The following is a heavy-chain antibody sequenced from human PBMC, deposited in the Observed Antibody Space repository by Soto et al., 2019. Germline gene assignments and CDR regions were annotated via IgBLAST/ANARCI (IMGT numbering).Heavy chain of an antibody. CDR1: GFTFSSYA. CDR2: ISGSGGST. V-gene: IGHV3-23*01. J-gene: IGHJ3*02. Sequence: EVQLLESGGGLVQPGGSLRLSCAASGFTFSSYAMSWVRQAPGKGLEWVSAISGSGGSTYYADSVKGRFTISRDNSKNSRYLQMNSLRAEDTAVYYCASSSWSHDAFDIWGQGTMVTVSS. D-gene: IGHD3-3*01. CDR3: ASSSWSHDAFDI.